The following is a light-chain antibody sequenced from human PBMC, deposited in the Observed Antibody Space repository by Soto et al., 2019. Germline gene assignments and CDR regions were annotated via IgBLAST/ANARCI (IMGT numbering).Light chain of an antibody. J-gene: IGKJ4*01. Sequence: DIVMTQSPDPLAVSLGERATINCKSSQSVLYSSNNKNYLAWYQQKPGQPPKLLIYWASTRESGVPDRFSGSGSGTDFTLTISSLQAEDVAVYYCQQYYTNALTFGGGTKVGVK. CDR1: QSVLYSSNNKNY. CDR2: WAS. V-gene: IGKV4-1*01. CDR3: QQYYTNALT.